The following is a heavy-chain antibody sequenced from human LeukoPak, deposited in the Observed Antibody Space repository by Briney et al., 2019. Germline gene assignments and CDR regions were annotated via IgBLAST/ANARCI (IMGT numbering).Heavy chain of an antibody. Sequence: PSETLSLTCTVSGGSISSYYWSWIRQPPGKGLEWIGYIYYSGSTNYNPSLKSRVTISVDTSKNQFSLRLSSVTAADTAVYYCAKPLKMIVVVADAFDIWGQGTMVTVSS. CDR1: GGSISSYY. CDR2: IYYSGST. J-gene: IGHJ3*02. V-gene: IGHV4-59*08. CDR3: AKPLKMIVVVADAFDI. D-gene: IGHD3-22*01.